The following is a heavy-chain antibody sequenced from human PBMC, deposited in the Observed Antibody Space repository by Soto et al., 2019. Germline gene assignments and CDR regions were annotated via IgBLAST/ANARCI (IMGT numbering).Heavy chain of an antibody. V-gene: IGHV1-46*01. CDR3: ARDRRYCRGTSCFTFLGPDY. D-gene: IGHD2-2*02. CDR1: GYTFTNFF. Sequence: QVQLVQSGADVKKPGASVTVSCEASGYTFTNFFIHWVRQAPGQGLEWMGIINPSGGDTTYAQKFQGRVTLTGYMSTSKVYIDLSSLRFEDPAVYYCARDRRYCRGTSCFTFLGPDYWGQGTLVTVSS. J-gene: IGHJ4*02. CDR2: INPSGGDT.